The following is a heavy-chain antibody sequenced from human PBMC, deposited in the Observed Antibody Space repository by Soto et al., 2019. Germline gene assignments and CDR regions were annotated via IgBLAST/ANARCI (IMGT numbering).Heavy chain of an antibody. CDR1: GYTFTSYY. D-gene: IGHD1-26*01. CDR3: ARERIVGATKNAFDI. J-gene: IGHJ3*02. CDR2: INPSGGGT. Sequence: GASVKVSCKASGYTFTSYYMHWVRQAPGQGPEWTGIINPSGGGTSYTQKFQGRVTMTRDTSTSTVYMELSSLRSEDTAVYYCARERIVGATKNAFDIWGQGTMATVSS. V-gene: IGHV1-46*01.